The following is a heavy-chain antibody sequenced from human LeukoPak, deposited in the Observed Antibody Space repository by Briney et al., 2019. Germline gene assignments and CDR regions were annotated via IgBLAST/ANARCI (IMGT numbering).Heavy chain of an antibody. CDR3: ARGIGSQLRSGWFDP. D-gene: IGHD3-3*01. CDR2: IYSGGNT. Sequence: GGSLRLSCAASGFTVSSNYMSWVRQAPGKGLEWVSVIYSGGNTYYADSVEGRFTISRDDSKNTLYLQMNSLRAEDTAVYYCARGIGSQLRSGWFDPWGQGTLVTVSS. J-gene: IGHJ5*02. V-gene: IGHV3-66*01. CDR1: GFTVSSNY.